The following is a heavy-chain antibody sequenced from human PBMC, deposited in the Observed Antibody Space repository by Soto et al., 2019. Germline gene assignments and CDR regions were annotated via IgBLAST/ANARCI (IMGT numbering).Heavy chain of an antibody. D-gene: IGHD3-16*02. CDR1: GDSITNSNYY. CDR3: AGRNSLASVSLNFRELSNYKWIDP. Sequence: QLQLQESGPGLVKPSGTLSLTCTVSGDSITNSNYYWGWFRQPPGKGLEWIASIYYIGSTYYNPSLKSRVTISVDTSNNQFSLNLNSVTASDTAVYYCAGRNSLASVSLNFRELSNYKWIDPWGPGTLVTVSS. J-gene: IGHJ5*02. CDR2: IYYIGST. V-gene: IGHV4-39*01.